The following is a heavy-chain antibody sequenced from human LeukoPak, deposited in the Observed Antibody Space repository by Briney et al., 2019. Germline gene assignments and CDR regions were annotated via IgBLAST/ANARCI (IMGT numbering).Heavy chain of an antibody. D-gene: IGHD2-15*01. V-gene: IGHV4-34*01. J-gene: IGHJ6*03. CDR3: ARDSRDRCSGGSCYDYYYMDV. Sequence: PSETLSLTCAVYGGSFSGYYWSWIRQPPGKGLEWIGEINHSGSTNYNPSLKSRVTITVDTSKNQFSLKLSSVTAADTAVYYCARDSRDRCSGGSCYDYYYMDVWGKGTTVTISS. CDR1: GGSFSGYY. CDR2: INHSGST.